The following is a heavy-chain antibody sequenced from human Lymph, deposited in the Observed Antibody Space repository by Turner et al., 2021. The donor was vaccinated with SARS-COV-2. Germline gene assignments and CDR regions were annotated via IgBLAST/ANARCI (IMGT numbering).Heavy chain of an antibody. CDR2: IRGSGGDT. V-gene: IGHV3-23*01. D-gene: IGHD3-22*01. Sequence: EVQLLESGGGLVQPGGSLRLSCAASGFTFSSYAMSWVRQAPGKGLEWVSAIRGSGGDTYYADSVKGRFTISRDNSKNTLYLQMNSLRAEDTAVYYCAKGVRGAMIVVVIPYFDYWGQGTLVTVS. CDR1: GFTFSSYA. J-gene: IGHJ4*02. CDR3: AKGVRGAMIVVVIPYFDY.